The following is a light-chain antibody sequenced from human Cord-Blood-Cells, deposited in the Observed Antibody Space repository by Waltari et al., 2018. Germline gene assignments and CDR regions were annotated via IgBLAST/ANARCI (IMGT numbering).Light chain of an antibody. CDR2: DAS. CDR1: QSVSTY. CDR3: QQRSNWPIT. Sequence: DIVLTQSPATPSFSPGESATLNCRASQSVSTYLAWYQQKPGQAPRLLIYDASHRATGIPARFSGSGSGTDFTLTISSLEPEDFAVYYCQQRSNWPITFGQGTRLEIK. J-gene: IGKJ5*01. V-gene: IGKV3-11*01.